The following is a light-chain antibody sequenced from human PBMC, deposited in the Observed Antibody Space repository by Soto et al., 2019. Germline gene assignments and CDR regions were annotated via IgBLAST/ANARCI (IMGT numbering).Light chain of an antibody. J-gene: IGLJ1*01. V-gene: IGLV2-14*01. CDR3: SSYTTRNNRQIV. Sequence: QSVLTQPASVSGSPGQSITISCTGTSSDVGGYNYVSWYQQHPGKAPKFIIYDVSNRPSGVSNRFSGSKSGNTASLTISGLQAEDEDYYYCSSYTTRNNRQIVFGTGTKLTVL. CDR2: DVS. CDR1: SSDVGGYNY.